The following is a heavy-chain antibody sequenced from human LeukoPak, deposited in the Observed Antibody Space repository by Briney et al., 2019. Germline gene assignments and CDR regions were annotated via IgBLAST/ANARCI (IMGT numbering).Heavy chain of an antibody. Sequence: SETLSLTCTVSGGSISSSSYYWSWIRQPPGEGLEWIGYINFSGSTNYNPSLKSRVTISADTSKDQFSLKLTSVTAADTAVYYCARGSGALYYGMDAWGQGTTVTVSS. J-gene: IGHJ6*02. CDR2: INFSGST. CDR1: GGSISSSSYY. CDR3: ARGSGALYYGMDA. V-gene: IGHV4-61*01. D-gene: IGHD3-10*01.